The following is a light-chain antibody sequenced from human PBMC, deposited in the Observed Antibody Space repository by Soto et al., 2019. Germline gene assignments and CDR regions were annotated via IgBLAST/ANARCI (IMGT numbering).Light chain of an antibody. J-gene: IGKJ5*01. V-gene: IGKV3-11*01. Sequence: EIVLTQSPGTLSLSPGARATLSCRASQRVSSSFLAWYQHKVGQAPRLLIYGASTRATGIPARFSGSGSGTDFTLTISSLEPEDFAVYYCQQRSNWPPITFGQGTRLEIK. CDR3: QQRSNWPPIT. CDR1: QRVSSS. CDR2: GAS.